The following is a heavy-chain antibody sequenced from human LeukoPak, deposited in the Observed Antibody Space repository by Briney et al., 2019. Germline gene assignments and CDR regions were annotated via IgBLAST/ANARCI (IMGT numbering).Heavy chain of an antibody. D-gene: IGHD2-21*01. Sequence: GGSLRLSCAASGFTFSSYGMHWVRQAPGKGLEWVAFIRYDGSNKYYADSVKGRFTISRDNSKNTLYLQMNSLRAEDTAVYYCAKLAGLLMVIAIDYWGQGTLVTVSS. CDR2: IRYDGSNK. J-gene: IGHJ4*02. CDR3: AKLAGLLMVIAIDY. CDR1: GFTFSSYG. V-gene: IGHV3-30*02.